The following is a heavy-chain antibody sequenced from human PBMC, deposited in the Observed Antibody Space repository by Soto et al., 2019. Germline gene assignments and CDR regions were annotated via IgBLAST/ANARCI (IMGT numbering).Heavy chain of an antibody. CDR2: ISYDGSNK. Sequence: QVQLVESGGGVVQPGRSLRLSCAASGFTFSSYGMHWVRQAPGKGLEWVAVISYDGSNKYYADSVKGRFTISLDNSKNTLYLQMNSLRAEDTAVYYCAKDQRIVVVVAALDYWGQGTLVTVSS. CDR1: GFTFSSYG. J-gene: IGHJ4*02. CDR3: AKDQRIVVVVAALDY. D-gene: IGHD2-15*01. V-gene: IGHV3-30*18.